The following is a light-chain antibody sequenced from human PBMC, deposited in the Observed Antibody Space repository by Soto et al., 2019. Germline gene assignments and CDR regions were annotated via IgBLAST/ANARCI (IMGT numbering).Light chain of an antibody. CDR1: QSISSW. Sequence: DIQMTQSPSILSASVGDRVTITCRASQSISSWLAWYQQKPGKAPKVLIYAASRLQTGVPSRFSGSGSGTDFTLTISSLQPEDFAVYYCQQYGSSPITFGQGTQREIK. CDR3: QQYGSSPIT. V-gene: IGKV1-5*01. J-gene: IGKJ5*01. CDR2: AAS.